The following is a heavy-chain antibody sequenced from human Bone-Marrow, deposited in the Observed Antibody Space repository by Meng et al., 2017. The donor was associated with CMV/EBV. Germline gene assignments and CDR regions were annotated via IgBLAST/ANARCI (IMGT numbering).Heavy chain of an antibody. Sequence: SETLSLTCAVYGESFSAFHWSWIRQPPGKGLEWIGEISHSGNTNYNPSLKTRVIISVDTSKSQFSLRLNSLTAADTAVYYCARIILSPPKSKLMGSRRTRDIYYGLDVWGQGTTVTVSS. J-gene: IGHJ6*02. CDR1: GESFSAFH. V-gene: IGHV4-34*01. D-gene: IGHD2-8*01. CDR2: ISHSGNT. CDR3: ARIILSPPKSKLMGSRRTRDIYYGLDV.